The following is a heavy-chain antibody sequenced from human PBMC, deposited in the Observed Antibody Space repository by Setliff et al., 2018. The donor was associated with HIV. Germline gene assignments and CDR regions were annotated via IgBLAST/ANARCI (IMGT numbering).Heavy chain of an antibody. D-gene: IGHD4-4*01. CDR2: IIPIFGTA. CDR3: ARDPLLHDYSNYHYYYYMDV. CDR1: GGTFSSYA. Sequence: ASVKVSCKASGGTFSSYAISCVRQAPGQGLEWMGGIIPIFGTANYAQKFQGRVTITADESTSTAYMELSSLRSEDTAVYYCARDPLLHDYSNYHYYYYMDVWGKGTTVTVSS. J-gene: IGHJ6*03. V-gene: IGHV1-69*13.